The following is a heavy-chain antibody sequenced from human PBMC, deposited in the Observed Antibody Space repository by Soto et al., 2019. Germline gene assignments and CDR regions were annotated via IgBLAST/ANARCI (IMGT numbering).Heavy chain of an antibody. J-gene: IGHJ5*02. D-gene: IGHD2-21*02. V-gene: IGHV2-5*02. CDR3: AHLCGGDCGGWFDP. CDR2: IYWDDDK. CDR1: GFSLSTSGVG. Sequence: QITLKESGPTLVKPTQTLTLTCTFSGFSLSTSGVGVGWIRQPPGKALEWLALIYWDDDKRYSPSLKSRLTTXKXTXXNQVVLTMTNMDPVDTATYYCAHLCGGDCGGWFDPWGQGTLVTVSS.